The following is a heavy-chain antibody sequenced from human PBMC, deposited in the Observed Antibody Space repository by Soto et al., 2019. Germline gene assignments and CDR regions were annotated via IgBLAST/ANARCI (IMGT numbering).Heavy chain of an antibody. Sequence: PSETLSLTCTVSGGSISSYYWSWIRQPPGKGLEWIGNIYYSGNTNYNPSLKSRVTLSVDTSKNHFSLSLRSVTAADTAVYYCARPFAAQTVVGFDFWGQGLLVTVSS. CDR1: GGSISSYY. CDR2: IYYSGNT. D-gene: IGHD6-19*01. V-gene: IGHV4-59*08. J-gene: IGHJ4*02. CDR3: ARPFAAQTVVGFDF.